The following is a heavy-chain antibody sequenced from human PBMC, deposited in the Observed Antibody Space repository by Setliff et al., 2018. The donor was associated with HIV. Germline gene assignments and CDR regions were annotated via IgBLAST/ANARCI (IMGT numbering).Heavy chain of an antibody. CDR3: TRGRKELLFSRRDTGFDY. CDR2: IWYDGRSQ. Sequence: GGSLRLSCAASELTFSSYAMHWVRQGSGKGLEWVAAIWYDGRSQYYTDSVKGRFTISRDNSKNTLFLQMNSLRTEDTGVYYCTRGRKELLFSRRDTGFDYWGQGTLVTVSS. V-gene: IGHV3-33*01. CDR1: ELTFSSYA. J-gene: IGHJ4*02. D-gene: IGHD1-7*01.